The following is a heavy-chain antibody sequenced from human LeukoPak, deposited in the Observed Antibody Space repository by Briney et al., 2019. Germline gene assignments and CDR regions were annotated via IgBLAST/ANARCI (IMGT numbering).Heavy chain of an antibody. J-gene: IGHJ4*02. CDR1: GGSISSNSYY. CDR3: ARSSGWHLLLLDY. CDR2: IYYSGST. V-gene: IGHV4-39*01. D-gene: IGHD6-25*01. Sequence: SETLSLTCAVSGGSISSNSYYWGWIRQPPGKGLEWIGSIYYSGSTYYNPSLKSRVTISVDTSKNQSSLKLNSVTAADTAVYYCARSSGWHLLLLDYWGQGTLVTVSS.